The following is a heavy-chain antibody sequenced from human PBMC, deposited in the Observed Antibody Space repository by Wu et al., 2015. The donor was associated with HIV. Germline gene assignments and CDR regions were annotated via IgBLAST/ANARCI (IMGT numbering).Heavy chain of an antibody. J-gene: IGHJ3*02. Sequence: QVQLVQSGAEVKKPGASVKVSCKASGYTFTGYYIHWVRQAPGQGLEWMGWINPNSGGTDSAQKFQGRVTMTRDTSISTVYMELSRLKSDDTAVYYCARALVIINPHDAFDIWGQGTMVTVSS. CDR1: GYTFTGYY. CDR3: ARALVIINPHDAFDI. D-gene: IGHD3-9*01. CDR2: INPNSGGT. V-gene: IGHV1-2*02.